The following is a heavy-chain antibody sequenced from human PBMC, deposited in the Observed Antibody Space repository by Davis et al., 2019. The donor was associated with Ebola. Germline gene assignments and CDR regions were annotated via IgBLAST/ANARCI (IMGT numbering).Heavy chain of an antibody. Sequence: SETLSLTCTVSGGSISSSSYYCGWIRPPPGKGLEWIGSIYYSGSTYYNPSLKSRVTISVDTSKNQFSLKLSSVTAADTAVYYCASGGGVDYWGQGTLVTVSS. CDR2: IYYSGST. CDR3: ASGGGVDY. CDR1: GGSISSSSYY. J-gene: IGHJ4*02. D-gene: IGHD3-10*01. V-gene: IGHV4-39*01.